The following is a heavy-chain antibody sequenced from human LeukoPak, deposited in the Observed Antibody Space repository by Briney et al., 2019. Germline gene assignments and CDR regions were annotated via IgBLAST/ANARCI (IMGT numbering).Heavy chain of an antibody. Sequence: GESLKISCKGSGFSFTDYWIGWVRQMPGKGPEWMGMIYPGDSSTRYSPSFQGQVTISVDKAISTAYLQWSSLKASDTAIYYCARFRFYGSGSYYNYWGQGTLVTVSS. CDR2: IYPGDSST. CDR1: GFSFTDYW. CDR3: ARFRFYGSGSYYNY. J-gene: IGHJ4*02. V-gene: IGHV5-51*01. D-gene: IGHD3-10*01.